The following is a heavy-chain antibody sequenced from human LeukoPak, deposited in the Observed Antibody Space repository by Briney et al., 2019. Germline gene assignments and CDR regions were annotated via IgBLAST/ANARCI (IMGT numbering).Heavy chain of an antibody. J-gene: IGHJ4*02. CDR2: ISYDGSNK. D-gene: IGHD6-19*01. Sequence: PGRSLRLSCAASGFTFSSYGMHWVRQAPGKGLEWVAVISYDGSNKYYADSVKGRFTISRDNSKNTLYLQMNSLRAEDTAVYYCARAGSSAWTNFDYWGQGTLVTVS. V-gene: IGHV3-30*03. CDR1: GFTFSSYG. CDR3: ARAGSSAWTNFDY.